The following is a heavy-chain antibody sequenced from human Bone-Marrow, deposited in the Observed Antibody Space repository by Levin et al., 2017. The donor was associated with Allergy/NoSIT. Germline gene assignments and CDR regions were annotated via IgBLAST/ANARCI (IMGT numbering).Heavy chain of an antibody. D-gene: IGHD6-19*01. CDR2: IYYSGST. CDR3: ARHAVAEYNWFDP. Sequence: SETLSLTCTVSGGSISSSSYYWGWIRQPPGKGLEWIGSIYYSGSTYYNPSLKSRVTISVDTSKNQFSLKLSSVTAADTAVYYCARHAVAEYNWFDPWGQGTLVTVSS. V-gene: IGHV4-39*01. CDR1: GGSISSSSYY. J-gene: IGHJ5*02.